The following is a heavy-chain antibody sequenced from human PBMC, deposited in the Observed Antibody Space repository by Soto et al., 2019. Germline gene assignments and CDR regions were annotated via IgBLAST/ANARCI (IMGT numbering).Heavy chain of an antibody. V-gene: IGHV3-11*06. CDR2: ISMSGSYK. D-gene: IGHD2-8*01. J-gene: IGHJ4*02. CDR3: ASRGHCSNGQCHPFDY. Sequence: GGSLRLSCVGSDFSLSGFYMSWVRQAPGKGLEWLSFISMSGSYKTYAASVEGRFTISRDNVKNILYLQMDSLRVEDTAVYYCASRGHCSNGQCHPFDYWGQGTQVTVSS. CDR1: DFSLSGFY.